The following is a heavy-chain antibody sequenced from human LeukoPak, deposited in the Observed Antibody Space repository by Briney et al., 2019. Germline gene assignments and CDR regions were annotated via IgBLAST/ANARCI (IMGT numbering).Heavy chain of an antibody. Sequence: SLRLSCAASGFTFDDYAMHWVRQAPGKGLEWVSGISWNSGSIGYADSVKGRFTISRDNAKNSLYLQMNSLRAEDTALYYCAKGGQWLVPYYFDYWGQGTLVTVSS. CDR1: GFTFDDYA. CDR3: AKGGQWLVPYYFDY. J-gene: IGHJ4*02. V-gene: IGHV3-9*01. D-gene: IGHD6-19*01. CDR2: ISWNSGSI.